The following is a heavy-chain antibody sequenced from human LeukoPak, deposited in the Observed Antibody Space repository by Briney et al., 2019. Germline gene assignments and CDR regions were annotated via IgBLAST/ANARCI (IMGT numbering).Heavy chain of an antibody. Sequence: ASVKVSCKASGYTFTSYGISWVRQAPGQGVEWMGWISAYNGKTNYEQKLQGRDTMTKETSTSTAYMEKRRLRYEDTAVYYCARIPSSSSLTPIYYYYYMDVWGKGTTVTVSS. CDR1: GYTFTSYG. CDR3: ARIPSSSSLTPIYYYYYMDV. J-gene: IGHJ6*03. CDR2: ISAYNGKT. V-gene: IGHV1-18*01. D-gene: IGHD6-13*01.